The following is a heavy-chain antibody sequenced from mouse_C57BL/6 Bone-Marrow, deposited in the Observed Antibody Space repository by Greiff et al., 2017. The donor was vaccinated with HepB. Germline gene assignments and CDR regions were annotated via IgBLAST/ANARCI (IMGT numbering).Heavy chain of an antibody. J-gene: IGHJ3*01. CDR1: GFTFTDYY. V-gene: IGHV7-3*01. D-gene: IGHD2-4*01. CDR2: IRNKANGYTT. CDR3: ARFDDYDEEAGWFAY. Sequence: DVQLVESGGGLVQPGGSLSLSCAASGFTFTDYYMSWVRQPPGKALEWLGFIRNKANGYTTEYSASVKGRFTISRDNSQSILYLQMNALRAEDSATYYCARFDDYDEEAGWFAYWGQGTLVTVSA.